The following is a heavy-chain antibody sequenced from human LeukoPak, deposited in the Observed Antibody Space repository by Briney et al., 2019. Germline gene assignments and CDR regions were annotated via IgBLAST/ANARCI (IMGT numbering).Heavy chain of an antibody. CDR1: GYSISSGYY. CDR3: ARGQKQWLAFYYYYYYMDV. V-gene: IGHV4-38-2*02. J-gene: IGHJ6*03. Sequence: PSETLSLTCTVSGYSISSGYYWGWIRQPPGKGLEWIGSIYYSGSTYYNPSLKSRVTISVDTSKNQFSLKLSSVTAADTAVYYCARGQKQWLAFYYYYYYMDVWGKGTTVTVSS. D-gene: IGHD6-19*01. CDR2: IYYSGST.